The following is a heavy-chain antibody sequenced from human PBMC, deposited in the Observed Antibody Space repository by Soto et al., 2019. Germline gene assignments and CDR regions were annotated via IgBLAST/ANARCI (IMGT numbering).Heavy chain of an antibody. V-gene: IGHV1-18*04. CDR3: ASSGWTEIAAAGRPSYYYYGMDV. Sequence: ASVKVSCKASGYTFTSYGISWVRQAPGQGLEWMGWISAYNGNTNYAQKLQGRVTMTTDTSTSTAYMELRSLRSDDTAVYYCASSGWTEIAAAGRPSYYYYGMDVWGQGTTVTVSS. CDR2: ISAYNGNT. J-gene: IGHJ6*02. D-gene: IGHD6-13*01. CDR1: GYTFTSYG.